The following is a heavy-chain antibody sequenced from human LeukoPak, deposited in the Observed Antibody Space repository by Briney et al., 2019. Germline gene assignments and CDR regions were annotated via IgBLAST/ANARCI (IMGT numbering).Heavy chain of an antibody. CDR3: ARAAAGFRSDY. CDR1: GGTFSSYA. CDR2: IIPILGIA. V-gene: IGHV1-69*04. D-gene: IGHD6-13*01. Sequence: ASVKVSCKASGGTFSSYAISWVRQAPGQGLEWMGRIIPILGIANYAQKLQGRVTMTTDTSTSTAYMELRSLRSDDTAVYYCARAAAGFRSDYWGQGTLVTVSS. J-gene: IGHJ4*02.